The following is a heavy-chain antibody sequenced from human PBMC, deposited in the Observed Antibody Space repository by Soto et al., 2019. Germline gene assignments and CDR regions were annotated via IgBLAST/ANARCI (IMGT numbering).Heavy chain of an antibody. CDR3: ARDSKDDSSGYYAGFDY. CDR1: GFTFSSYG. Sequence: QVQLVESGGGVVQPGRSLRLSCAVSGFTFSSYGMNWVRQAPGKGLEWVAAIYYDGSNKYYADSVRGRFTSSRDNFKNTLDLHMNSLRAEDTAVYYCARDSKDDSSGYYAGFDYWGQGTLVTVSS. J-gene: IGHJ4*02. V-gene: IGHV3-33*01. D-gene: IGHD3-22*01. CDR2: IYYDGSNK.